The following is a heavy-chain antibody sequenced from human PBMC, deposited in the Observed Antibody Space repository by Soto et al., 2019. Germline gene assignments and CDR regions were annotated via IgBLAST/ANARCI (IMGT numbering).Heavy chain of an antibody. V-gene: IGHV3-7*04. CDR2: INQDGSEK. Sequence: XGSXRLSCAASGFTXXSXXXSXXRQAPXKGLEWVANINQDGSEKYYVDSVKGRFTISRDNAKNSLYLQMNSLRAEDTAVYYCARDTRYYDSSGYIDYWGQGTLVTV. CDR1: GFTXXSXX. J-gene: IGHJ4*02. CDR3: ARDTRYYDSSGYIDY. D-gene: IGHD3-22*01.